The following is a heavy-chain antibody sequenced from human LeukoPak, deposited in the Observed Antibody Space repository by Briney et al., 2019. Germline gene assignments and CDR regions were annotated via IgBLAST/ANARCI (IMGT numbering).Heavy chain of an antibody. J-gene: IGHJ3*02. Sequence: GGSLTLFCAASGFTFSSYGMHWVRQARGKGMEWVAFIRYDGSNKYYADSVKGRFTISRDNSKNTLYLQMNSLRAEDTAVYYCAKDQYCTNGVCSDDAFDIWGQGTMVTVSS. V-gene: IGHV3-30*02. CDR2: IRYDGSNK. D-gene: IGHD2-8*01. CDR1: GFTFSSYG. CDR3: AKDQYCTNGVCSDDAFDI.